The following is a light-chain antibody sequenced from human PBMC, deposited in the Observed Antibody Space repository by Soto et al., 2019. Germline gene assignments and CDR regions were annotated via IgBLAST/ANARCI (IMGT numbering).Light chain of an antibody. V-gene: IGLV3-21*02. CDR2: NDS. J-gene: IGLJ3*02. CDR1: NIGSKS. Sequence: SYELTQPPSVSVAPGQTARISCGGSNIGSKSVHWYQQKPGQAPVLVVYNDSDRPSGIPERFSGSNSGNTATLTITRAEAGDEDDYYCQMWDSSNDHGVFGGGTKVTVL. CDR3: QMWDSSNDHGV.